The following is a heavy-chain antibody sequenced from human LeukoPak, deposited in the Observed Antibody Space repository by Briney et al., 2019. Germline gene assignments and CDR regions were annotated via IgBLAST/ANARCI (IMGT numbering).Heavy chain of an antibody. CDR2: IRSKAYGGTT. D-gene: IGHD3-22*01. J-gene: IGHJ4*02. CDR3: TRVSSGYYYGDFDY. Sequence: GGSLRLSCTASGFTFGDYAMSWVRQAPGKRLEWVGFIRSKAYGGTTQYAASVKGRFTISRDDSKSIAYLQMNSLKTEDTAVYYCTRVSSGYYYGDFDYWGQGTLVTVSS. CDR1: GFTFGDYA. V-gene: IGHV3-49*04.